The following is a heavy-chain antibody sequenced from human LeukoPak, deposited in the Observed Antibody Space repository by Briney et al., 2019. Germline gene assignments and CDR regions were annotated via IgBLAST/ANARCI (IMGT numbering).Heavy chain of an antibody. Sequence: GGSLRLSCAASGFTFTDYAVTWVRQAPGKGLEWVSGINTNGDRTSYADSLRGRFTISRDNSKSTLYLQMNGLRAEDTAIFYCAKSLFTSATGTGRAFHIWGQGTRVTVSS. CDR3: AKSLFTSATGTGRAFHI. D-gene: IGHD1-1*01. J-gene: IGHJ3*02. CDR2: INTNGDRT. CDR1: GFTFTDYA. V-gene: IGHV3-23*01.